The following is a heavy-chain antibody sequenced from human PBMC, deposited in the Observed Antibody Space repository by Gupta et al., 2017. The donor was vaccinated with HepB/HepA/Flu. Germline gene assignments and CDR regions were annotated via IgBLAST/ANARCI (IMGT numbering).Heavy chain of an antibody. CDR2: TYYWSKWFN. J-gene: IGHJ5*01. CDR3: VSGPSLSGSFFDC. Sequence: QSPSRGLEWLGRTYYWSKWFNEYALSVESRITVNPDTSKNQFSLQLNSVTPEDTAVYYCVSGPSLSGSFFDCWGRGTLVTVSS. D-gene: IGHD3-10*01. V-gene: IGHV6-1*01.